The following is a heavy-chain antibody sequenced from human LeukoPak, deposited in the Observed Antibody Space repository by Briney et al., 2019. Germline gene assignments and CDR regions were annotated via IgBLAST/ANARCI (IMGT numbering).Heavy chain of an antibody. CDR3: ATFPITIFGVEFDY. D-gene: IGHD3-3*01. Sequence: PGGSLRLSCVGSGFSISNHQMNWVRQAPGKGLEWVSSISSSSSYIYYADSVKGRFTISRDNAKNSLYLQMNSLRAEDTAVYHCATFPITIFGVEFDYWGQGTLVTVSS. CDR2: ISSSSSYI. V-gene: IGHV3-21*01. J-gene: IGHJ4*02. CDR1: GFSISNHQ.